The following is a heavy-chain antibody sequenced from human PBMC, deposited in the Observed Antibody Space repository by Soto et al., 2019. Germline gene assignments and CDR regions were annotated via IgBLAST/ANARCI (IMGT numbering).Heavy chain of an antibody. V-gene: IGHV3-23*01. J-gene: IGHJ1*01. CDR2: VSGSGGRT. Sequence: GGSLRLSCAASGFTFSSYAMSWVRQAPGKGLEWVSAVSGSGGRTYYADSVKGRFTISRDNSKNTLYLQMNSLRAEDTALYYCAKDIAAAGTEYFQHWGQGTLVTVS. CDR1: GFTFSSYA. D-gene: IGHD6-13*01. CDR3: AKDIAAAGTEYFQH.